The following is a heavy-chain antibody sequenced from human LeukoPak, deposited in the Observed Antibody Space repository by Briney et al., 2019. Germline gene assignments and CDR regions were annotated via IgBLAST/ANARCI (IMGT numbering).Heavy chain of an antibody. CDR3: ASGGWYRGY. D-gene: IGHD2-15*01. CDR2: INHRGST. V-gene: IGHV4-34*01. J-gene: IGHJ4*02. CDR1: GGSFSGYY. Sequence: SESLSLTCAVYGGSFSGYYWTWIRQTPGKGLEWIGEINHRGSTNYNPSLESRVPISVDTSTTHFSLDLPSVTGADTAVYYCASGGWYRGYWGQGTLVTVSS.